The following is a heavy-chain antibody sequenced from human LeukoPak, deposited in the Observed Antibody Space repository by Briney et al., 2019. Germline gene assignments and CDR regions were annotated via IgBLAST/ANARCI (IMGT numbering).Heavy chain of an antibody. V-gene: IGHV4-61*02. Sequence: PSQTLSLTCTVSGGSISSGSYYWSWIRQPAGKGLEWIGRIYTSGSTNYNPSLKSRVTISVDTSKNQFSLKLSSVTAADTAVYYCARAPHYYGSGSYYPIDYWGQGTLVTVSS. D-gene: IGHD3-10*01. CDR3: ARAPHYYGSGSYYPIDY. J-gene: IGHJ4*02. CDR2: IYTSGST. CDR1: GGSISSGSYY.